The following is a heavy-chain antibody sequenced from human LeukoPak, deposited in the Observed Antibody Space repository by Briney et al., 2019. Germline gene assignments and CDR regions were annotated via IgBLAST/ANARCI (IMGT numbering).Heavy chain of an antibody. CDR3: ARNSHDRAYDY. J-gene: IGHJ4*02. Sequence: SETLSLTCAVYGGSFSGYYWSWIRQPPGKGLEWIGEINHSGSTNYNPSLKSRVTISVDTSKNQFSLKLSSVTAAGTAVYYCARNSHDRAYDYWGQGTLVTVSS. D-gene: IGHD2-21*01. CDR2: INHSGST. CDR1: GGSFSGYY. V-gene: IGHV4-34*01.